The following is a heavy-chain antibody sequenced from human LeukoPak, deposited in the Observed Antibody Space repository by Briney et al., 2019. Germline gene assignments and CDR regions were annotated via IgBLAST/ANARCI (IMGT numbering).Heavy chain of an antibody. J-gene: IGHJ4*02. Sequence: SETLSLTCTVSGGSISSYYWSWIRQPPGKGLEWIGYIYYSGSTNYNPSLKSRVTISVDTSKNQFSLKLSSVTAADTAVYYCAGTAMVYYFDYWGQGPLFTVPS. CDR1: GGSISSYY. V-gene: IGHV4-59*08. D-gene: IGHD5-18*01. CDR2: IYYSGST. CDR3: AGTAMVYYFDY.